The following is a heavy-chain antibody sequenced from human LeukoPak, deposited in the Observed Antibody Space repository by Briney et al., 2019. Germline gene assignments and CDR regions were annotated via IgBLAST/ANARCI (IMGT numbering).Heavy chain of an antibody. CDR2: INSDGKTT. CDR3: ARVPYDYPPDY. Sequence: GGSLRLSCAASGFTFSSYGMHWVRQAPGKGLEDLSYINSDGKTTWYADSVKGRFTISRDNAKNSLYLQMNSLRAEDTAVYYCARVPYDYPPDYWGQGTLVTVSS. D-gene: IGHD4-11*01. CDR1: GFTFSSYG. J-gene: IGHJ4*02. V-gene: IGHV3-48*04.